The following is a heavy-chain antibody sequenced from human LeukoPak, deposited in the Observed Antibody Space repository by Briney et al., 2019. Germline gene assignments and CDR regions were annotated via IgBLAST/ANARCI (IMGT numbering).Heavy chain of an antibody. J-gene: IGHJ6*03. CDR2: IHYSGST. Sequence: PGGSLRLSCAASGFTFSDYYMGWIRQPPGKGLEWIGSIHYSGSTNYNPSLKSRVTISVDTSKNQFSLKLSSVTAADTAVYYCARGYCSGGSCYSYYYYNYMDVWGKGTTVTVSS. CDR1: GFTFSDYY. V-gene: IGHV4-38-2*01. CDR3: ARGYCSGGSCYSYYYYNYMDV. D-gene: IGHD2-15*01.